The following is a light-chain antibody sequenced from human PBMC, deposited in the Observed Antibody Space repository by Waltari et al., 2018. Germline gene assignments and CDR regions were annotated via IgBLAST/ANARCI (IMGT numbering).Light chain of an antibody. CDR2: AAS. CDR1: QSISSY. CDR3: HQRSDWPLT. J-gene: IGKJ3*01. Sequence: DIQMTQSPSSLSASVGDRVTITCRASQSISSYLNWYQQKPGKAPKLLIYAASSLQSGVPSRFSGSGSETDFTLTISGLEPEDFAVYYCHQRSDWPLTFGPGTKVDL. V-gene: IGKV1-39*01.